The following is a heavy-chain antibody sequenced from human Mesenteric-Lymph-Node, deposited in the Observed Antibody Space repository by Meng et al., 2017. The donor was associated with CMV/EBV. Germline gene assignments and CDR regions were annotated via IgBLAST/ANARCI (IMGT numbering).Heavy chain of an antibody. J-gene: IGHJ6*02. CDR3: ARGGGSSSTGAYYYYTMDV. CDR2: ISTYNGNT. V-gene: IGHV1-18*04. Sequence: ASVKVSCKSSGSTFTSYGFNWVRQAPGQGLEWMGWISTYNGNTNYAQRFQGRVTMTTDTSTSTVYMELRRLRSDDTAVYYCARGGGSSSTGAYYYYTMDVWGQGTTVTVSS. CDR1: GSTFTSYG. D-gene: IGHD6-6*01.